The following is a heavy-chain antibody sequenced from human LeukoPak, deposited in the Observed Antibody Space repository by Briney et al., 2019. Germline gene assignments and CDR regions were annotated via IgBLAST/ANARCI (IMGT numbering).Heavy chain of an antibody. Sequence: GGSLRLSCAASGFTFSTYWMTWVRQAPGKGLEWVASIKEDGSEKYYVDSVQGRSTISRDNAKGSMYLQMNSLRAEDTGVYYCARGGYYRFEYWGQGTLVTVSS. D-gene: IGHD2/OR15-2a*01. CDR3: ARGGYYRFEY. CDR1: GFTFSTYW. J-gene: IGHJ4*02. CDR2: IKEDGSEK. V-gene: IGHV3-7*01.